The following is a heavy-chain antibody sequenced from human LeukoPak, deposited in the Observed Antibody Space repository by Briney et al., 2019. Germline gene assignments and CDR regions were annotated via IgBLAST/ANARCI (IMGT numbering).Heavy chain of an antibody. CDR3: AREGPSGYNYGLYYFDY. CDR2: IYSSGSA. V-gene: IGHV4-4*07. Sequence: SETLSLTCTVSGASISTYYWSWIRQPAGKGLEWIGRIYSSGSANYNPSLKSRITMSVDTSKNQFSLKVSSVTAADTAVYYCAREGPSGYNYGLYYFDYWGQGTLLTVSS. J-gene: IGHJ4*02. D-gene: IGHD5-18*01. CDR1: GASISTYY.